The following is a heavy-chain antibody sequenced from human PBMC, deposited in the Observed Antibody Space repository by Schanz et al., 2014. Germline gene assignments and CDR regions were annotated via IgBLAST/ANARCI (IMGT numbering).Heavy chain of an antibody. CDR2: TSNDGSFT. J-gene: IGHJ4*02. CDR1: GFTVSSNY. Sequence: EVQLVEYGGGLVQPGGSLRLSCAVSGFTVSSNYMSWVRQAPGKGLVWVSRTSNDGSFTTFADSVKGRFTISRDNAKNTLYLQMNSLRAEDTAVYYCVRDTDYHFDYWGQGTLVTVSS. CDR3: VRDTDYHFDY. V-gene: IGHV3-74*01. D-gene: IGHD4-17*01.